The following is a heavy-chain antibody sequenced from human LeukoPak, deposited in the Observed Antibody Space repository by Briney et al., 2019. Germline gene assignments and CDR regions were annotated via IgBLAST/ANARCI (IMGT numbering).Heavy chain of an antibody. J-gene: IGHJ3*02. V-gene: IGHV1-2*02. CDR3: ARFELTTAENDAFDI. Sequence: GASVKVSCKASGYTFTGYSMHWVRQAPGQGLEWMGWINPNNGGTSYAQKFQGRVTMTRDTSISTAYMELRGLRSDDTAVYYCARFELTTAENDAFDIWGQGTMVTVSS. D-gene: IGHD4-17*01. CDR2: INPNNGGT. CDR1: GYTFTGYS.